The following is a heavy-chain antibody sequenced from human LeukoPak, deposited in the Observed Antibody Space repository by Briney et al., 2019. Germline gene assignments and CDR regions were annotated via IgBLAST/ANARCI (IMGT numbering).Heavy chain of an antibody. CDR1: GFTFSNYG. J-gene: IGHJ4*02. CDR2: EWYDGSNK. V-gene: IGHV3-33*01. D-gene: IGHD3-10*01. CDR3: ARQAVGFVDTGEFDY. Sequence: GRSLRLSCAASGFTFSNYGMHWVRQAPGKGLECLVVEWYDGSNKYYGAFVKGRFTVSRDNSKNTTSLQMSSLRDEDTAIYYCARQAVGFVDTGEFDYWGQGTLVTVSS.